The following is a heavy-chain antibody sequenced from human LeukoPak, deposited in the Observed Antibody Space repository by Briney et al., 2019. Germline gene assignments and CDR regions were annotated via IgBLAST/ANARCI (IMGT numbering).Heavy chain of an antibody. J-gene: IGHJ4*02. CDR2: IYYSGST. V-gene: IGHV4-59*01. CDR1: GGSISSYY. Sequence: SETLSLTCTVSGGSISSYYWSWIRQPPGKGLEWIGYIYYSGSTNYNPSLKSRVTISVDTSKNQFSLKLSSVTAADTAVYYCASTYSSSWYYFGYWGQGTLVTVSS. CDR3: ASTYSSSWYYFGY. D-gene: IGHD6-13*01.